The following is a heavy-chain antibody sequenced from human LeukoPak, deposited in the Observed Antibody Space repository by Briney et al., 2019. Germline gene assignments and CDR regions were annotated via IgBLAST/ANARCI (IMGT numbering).Heavy chain of an antibody. D-gene: IGHD6-19*01. J-gene: IGHJ1*01. Sequence: SETLSLTCTVSGGSISSGGYYWSWIRQHPGKGLEWIGYIYYSGSTNYNPSLKSRVTISVDTSKNQFSLKLSSVTAADTAVYYCARSPYSSGWYIGYFQHWGQGTLVTVSS. CDR2: IYYSGST. CDR3: ARSPYSSGWYIGYFQH. CDR1: GGSISSGGYY. V-gene: IGHV4-31*03.